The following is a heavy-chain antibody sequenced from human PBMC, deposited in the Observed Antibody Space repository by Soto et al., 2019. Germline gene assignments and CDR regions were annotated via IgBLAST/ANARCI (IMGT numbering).Heavy chain of an antibody. D-gene: IGHD3-3*01. CDR3: ARHRGADFWSGYSTD. J-gene: IGHJ4*02. CDR2: IYYSGST. Sequence: QLQLQESGPGLVKPSETLSLTCTVSRGSISSSSYYWGWIRQPPGKGLEWIGSIYYSGSTYYNPSLKSRGAISVDTSKNQFSLTVSSVAAADTAVYYGARHRGADFWSGYSTDWGQGTLVTVSS. V-gene: IGHV4-39*01. CDR1: RGSISSSSYY.